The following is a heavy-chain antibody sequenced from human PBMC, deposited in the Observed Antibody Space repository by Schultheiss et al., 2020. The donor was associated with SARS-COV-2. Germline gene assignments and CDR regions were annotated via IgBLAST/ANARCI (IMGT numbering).Heavy chain of an antibody. D-gene: IGHD6-13*01. CDR1: GFTFSSYE. V-gene: IGHV3-48*03. Sequence: GGSLRLSCAASGFTFSSYEMNWVRQAPGKGLEWVSYISSSGSTIYYADSVKGRFTISRDNAKNSLYLQMNSLRAEDTAVYYCASNRAEGSSWSLYYYGMDVWGQGTTVTVSS. CDR2: ISSSGSTI. CDR3: ASNRAEGSSWSLYYYGMDV. J-gene: IGHJ6*02.